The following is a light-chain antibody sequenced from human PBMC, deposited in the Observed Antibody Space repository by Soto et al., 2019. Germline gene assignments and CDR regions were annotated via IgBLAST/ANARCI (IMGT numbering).Light chain of an antibody. Sequence: QSALTQPASVSGSPGQSITISCTGNSSDVGSYNLVSWYQQHPGKAPKLMIYEGSKRPSGVSNRFSGSKSGNTASLTISWLQAEDEADYYCCSYAGSSTVVFGGGTKLTVL. CDR2: EGS. CDR1: SSDVGSYNL. V-gene: IGLV2-23*01. CDR3: CSYAGSSTVV. J-gene: IGLJ2*01.